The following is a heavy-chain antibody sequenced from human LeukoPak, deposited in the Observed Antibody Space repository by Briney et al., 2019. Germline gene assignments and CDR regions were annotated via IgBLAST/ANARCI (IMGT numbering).Heavy chain of an antibody. J-gene: IGHJ4*02. CDR2: ISGSGGST. V-gene: IGHV3-23*01. CDR3: AKVGPAIAVAGTTGSFDY. Sequence: PGGSLRLSCAASGFTFSSYAMSWVRQAPGKGLEWVSAISGSGGSTYYADSVKGRFTISRDNSKNTLYLQMNSLRAEDTAVYYCAKVGPAIAVAGTTGSFDYWGQGTLVTVSS. D-gene: IGHD6-19*01. CDR1: GFTFSSYA.